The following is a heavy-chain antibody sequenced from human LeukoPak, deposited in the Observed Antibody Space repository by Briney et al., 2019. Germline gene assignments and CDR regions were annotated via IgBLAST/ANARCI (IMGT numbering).Heavy chain of an antibody. J-gene: IGHJ4*02. Sequence: GGSLTLSCAASGFTFSDYWMHWVRQAPGKGLVWVSRVNRDGSSTSYADSVKGRFTISRDNAKNTLSLQMNSLRAEDTAVYYCARGVVVPAAMLDYWGQGTLVADSS. V-gene: IGHV3-74*01. CDR2: VNRDGSST. D-gene: IGHD2-2*01. CDR1: GFTFSDYW. CDR3: ARGVVVPAAMLDY.